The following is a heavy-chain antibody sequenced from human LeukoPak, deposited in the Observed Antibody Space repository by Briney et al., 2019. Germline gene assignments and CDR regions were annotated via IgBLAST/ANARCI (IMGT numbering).Heavy chain of an antibody. D-gene: IGHD3-10*01. V-gene: IGHV4-34*01. J-gene: IGHJ4*02. Sequence: PSETLSLTCAVYGGSFSGYYWSWIRQPPGKGLEWIGEINHSGSTNYNPSLKSRVTISVDTSKNQFSLKLSSVTAADTAVYYCARLWPIDYWGQGTLVTVFS. CDR1: GGSFSGYY. CDR3: ARLWPIDY. CDR2: INHSGST.